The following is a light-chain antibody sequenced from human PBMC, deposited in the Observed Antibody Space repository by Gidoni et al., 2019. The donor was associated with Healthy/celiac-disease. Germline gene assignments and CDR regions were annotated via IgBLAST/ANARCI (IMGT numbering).Light chain of an antibody. J-gene: IGKJ1*01. CDR2: KAS. CDR3: QQYNSYPWT. V-gene: IGKV1-5*03. CDR1: QSISSW. Sequence: DSQMTQSPSTRSASVGDRVTITCRASQSISSWLAWYQQKPGKAPKLLIYKASSLESGVPSRFSGSGSGTEFTLTISSLQPDDFATYYCQQYNSYPWTFGQGTKVEIK.